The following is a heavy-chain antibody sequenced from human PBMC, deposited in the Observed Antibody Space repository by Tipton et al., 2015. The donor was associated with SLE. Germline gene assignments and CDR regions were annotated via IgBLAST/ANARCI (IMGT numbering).Heavy chain of an antibody. V-gene: IGHV4-39*07. Sequence: TLSLTCTVSGGSISSNSNFWSWIRQPPGKGLEWIGEINHIGGTNYSPSLESRVTVSVDTSRNVLSLKLSSVTAADTAVYFCARFHLKSYYEFDSWGQGMLVTVSP. D-gene: IGHD1-26*01. CDR3: ARFHLKSYYEFDS. CDR2: INHIGGT. J-gene: IGHJ5*01. CDR1: GGSISSNSNF.